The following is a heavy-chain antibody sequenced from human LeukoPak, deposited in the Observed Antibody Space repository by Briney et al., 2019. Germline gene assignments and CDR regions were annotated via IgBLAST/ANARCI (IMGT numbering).Heavy chain of an antibody. CDR1: GGTFSRYA. D-gene: IGHD6-13*01. CDR2: IIPIFGTA. V-gene: IGHV1-69*05. J-gene: IGHJ4*02. Sequence: SVKVSCKASGGTFSRYAISWVRQAPGQGLEWMGRIIPIFGTANYAQKFQGRVTITTDESTSTAYMELSSLRSEDTAVYYCARAELYSSRWYNYWGQGTLVTVSS. CDR3: ARAELYSSRWYNY.